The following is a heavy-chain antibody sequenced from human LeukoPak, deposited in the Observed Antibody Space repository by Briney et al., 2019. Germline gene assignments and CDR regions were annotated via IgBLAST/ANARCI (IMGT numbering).Heavy chain of an antibody. V-gene: IGHV3-30*02. Sequence: GGSLGLSCAASGFTFSSYGMHWVRQAPGKGLEWVAFIRYDGSKEYYADSVKGRFTISRDNSKNTLYLQMNSLKTEDTAVYYCAKDSRYYYVDYWGQGTLVTVSS. D-gene: IGHD1-14*01. CDR1: GFTFSSYG. CDR2: IRYDGSKE. CDR3: AKDSRYYYVDY. J-gene: IGHJ4*02.